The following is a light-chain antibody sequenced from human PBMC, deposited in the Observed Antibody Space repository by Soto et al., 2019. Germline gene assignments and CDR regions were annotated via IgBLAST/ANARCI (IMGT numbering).Light chain of an antibody. J-gene: IGKJ3*01. CDR2: KAS. CDR3: HHYNSYSPVT. CDR1: QSISSW. Sequence: DIQMPQSPSTPSASVGERDTITCRASQSISSWLAWYQQKPGKAPKLLIYKASSLERGVPSRFSGSGYGTEFTLIIRSLQPVVFETYGVHHYNSYSPVTF. V-gene: IGKV1-5*03.